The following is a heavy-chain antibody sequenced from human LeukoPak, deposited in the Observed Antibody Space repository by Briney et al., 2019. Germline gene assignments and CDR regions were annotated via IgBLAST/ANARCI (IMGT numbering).Heavy chain of an antibody. CDR1: GYTFTIYG. CDR2: ISAYNGNT. V-gene: IGHV1-18*01. J-gene: IGHJ6*02. Sequence: GASVKVSFKASGYTFTIYGISWVRQAPGQGLEWMGWISAYNGNTNYAQKLQGRVTITTDTATSTAYMELRSLRSEDTAVYYCAGHPPPTYYDILTGSQHYYGMDVWGQGTAVTVSS. CDR3: AGHPPPTYYDILTGSQHYYGMDV. D-gene: IGHD3-9*01.